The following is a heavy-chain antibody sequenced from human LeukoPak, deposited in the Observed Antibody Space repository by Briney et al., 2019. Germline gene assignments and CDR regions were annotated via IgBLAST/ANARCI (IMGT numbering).Heavy chain of an antibody. CDR1: GFTFSDYY. Sequence: GSLRLSCAASGFTFSDYYMSWIRQPPGKGLEWIGEINHSGSTNYNPSLKSRVTISVDTSKNQFSLKLSSVTAADTAVYYCARVEGSGYSHFDYWGQGTLVTVSS. CDR2: INHSGST. CDR3: ARVEGSGYSHFDY. D-gene: IGHD3-22*01. J-gene: IGHJ4*02. V-gene: IGHV4-34*01.